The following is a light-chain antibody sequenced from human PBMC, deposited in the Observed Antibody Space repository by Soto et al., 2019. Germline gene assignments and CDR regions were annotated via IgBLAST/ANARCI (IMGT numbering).Light chain of an antibody. CDR1: QSVNSN. CDR2: GTS. V-gene: IGKV3-15*01. Sequence: EIVMTHSPATLPVSLCERATLSFRASQSVNSNLAWYQQKAGQAPRLLICGTSTRATGIPARFTGSGSGTDFTLTISRLEPEDFAVYFCQQYSASPMTFGQGTKVDNK. CDR3: QQYSASPMT. J-gene: IGKJ1*01.